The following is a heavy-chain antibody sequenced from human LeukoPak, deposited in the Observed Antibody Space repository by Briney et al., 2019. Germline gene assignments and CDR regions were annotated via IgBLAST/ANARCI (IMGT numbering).Heavy chain of an antibody. CDR1: GGSISSYY. J-gene: IGHJ4*02. CDR2: IYYSGST. D-gene: IGHD3-10*01. CDR3: ARVLWFGELPPDY. Sequence: SETLSLTCTVSGGSISSYYWSWIRQPPGKGLEWIGYIYYSGSTNYNPSLKSRVTISVDTSKNQFSLKLSSVTAADTAVYYCARVLWFGELPPDYWGQGTLVTVSS. V-gene: IGHV4-59*08.